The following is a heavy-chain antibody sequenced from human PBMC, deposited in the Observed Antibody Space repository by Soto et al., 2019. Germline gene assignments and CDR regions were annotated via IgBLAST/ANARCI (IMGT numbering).Heavy chain of an antibody. J-gene: IGHJ4*02. CDR3: VKQDCSGSDCYEVDN. V-gene: IGHV3-23*01. CDR1: GFTFSSYA. CDR2: IRVSGGSS. Sequence: PGGSLRLSCAASGFTFSSYAMSWVRQAPGKGLEWVSDIRVSGGSSYYAESVKGRFTISRDNSKNMLYLQMNSLGPEDTALYYCVKQDCSGSDCYEVDNWGQGTLVTVSS. D-gene: IGHD2-15*01.